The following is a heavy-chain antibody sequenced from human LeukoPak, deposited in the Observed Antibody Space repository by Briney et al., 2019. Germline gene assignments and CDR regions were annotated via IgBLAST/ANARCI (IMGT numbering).Heavy chain of an antibody. V-gene: IGHV4-4*07. CDR2: IYTSGST. Sequence: SETLSLTCTVSSGSISNYYWSWIRQPAGKGLEWIGRIYTSGSTNYNPSLKSRVTISVDTSKNQFSLKLSSVTAADTAVYYCAREGSGYDPYPFDYWGQGTLVTVSS. D-gene: IGHD5-12*01. J-gene: IGHJ4*02. CDR1: SGSISNYY. CDR3: AREGSGYDPYPFDY.